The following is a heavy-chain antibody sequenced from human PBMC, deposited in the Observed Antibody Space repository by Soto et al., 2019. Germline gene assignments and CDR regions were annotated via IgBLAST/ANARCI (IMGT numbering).Heavy chain of an antibody. CDR3: ARIQKGLPGLGY. D-gene: IGHD5-18*01. CDR2: INSDGSST. V-gene: IGHV3-74*01. CDR1: GFTFSSYW. Sequence: EVQLVASGGGLVQPGGSLRLSCVASGFTFSSYWMHWVRQAPGKGLVWVSRINSDGSSTSYADSVKGRFTISRDNAKNTLYLQMNSLRAEDTAVYYCARIQKGLPGLGYWGQGTLVTVSS. J-gene: IGHJ4*02.